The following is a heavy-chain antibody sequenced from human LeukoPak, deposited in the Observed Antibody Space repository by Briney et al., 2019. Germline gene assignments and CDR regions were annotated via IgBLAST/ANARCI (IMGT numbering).Heavy chain of an antibody. CDR2: LYSDGRT. J-gene: IGHJ4*02. CDR1: GFTVNNNY. CDR3: ARGGGYYPIDY. V-gene: IGHV3-53*01. Sequence: PGGSLRLSCAASGFTVNNNYMNWVRQAPGKGLEWVSVLYSDGRTYYADSVKGRFTISRDTSKNTLYLQVNSLRAEDTAVYYCARGGGYYPIDYWGQGTLVTVSS. D-gene: IGHD2-15*01.